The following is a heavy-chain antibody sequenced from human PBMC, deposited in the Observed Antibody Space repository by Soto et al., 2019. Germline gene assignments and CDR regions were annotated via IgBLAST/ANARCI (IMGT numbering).Heavy chain of an antibody. Sequence: QVQLVQSGAEVRRPGASVKVSCKASGYTFSNDGINWVRQAPGQGLEWMGWISAYIGNTEYAQNFQGRVTMTTDTSTSTAYMELRSLRSDDTAVYSCARGGPTSADYYYGMDVWGLGTTVTVSS. CDR1: GYTFSNDG. V-gene: IGHV1-18*01. CDR3: ARGGPTSADYYYGMDV. J-gene: IGHJ6*02. CDR2: ISAYIGNT. D-gene: IGHD3-10*01.